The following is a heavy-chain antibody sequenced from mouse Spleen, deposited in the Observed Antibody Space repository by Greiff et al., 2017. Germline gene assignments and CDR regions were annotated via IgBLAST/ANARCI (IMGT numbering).Heavy chain of an antibody. CDR1: GYTFTSYW. Sequence: QVQLQQSGAELVRPGTSVKMSCKASGYTFTSYWMHWVKQRPGQGLEWIGNINPSNGGTNYNEKFKSKATLTVDKSSSTAYMQLSSLTSEDSAVYYCARTPNYGKSPFDYWGQGTTLTVSS. V-gene: IGHV1-53*01. CDR2: INPSNGGT. D-gene: IGHD1-1*01. CDR3: ARTPNYGKSPFDY. J-gene: IGHJ2*01.